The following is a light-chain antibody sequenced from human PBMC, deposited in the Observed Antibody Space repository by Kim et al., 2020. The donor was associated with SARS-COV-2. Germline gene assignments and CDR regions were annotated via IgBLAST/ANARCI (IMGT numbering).Light chain of an antibody. CDR2: EAS. V-gene: IGKV1-12*01. CDR3: QQTDSFPWT. J-gene: IGKJ1*01. Sequence: ASVGDRVTITWRASQGISDWLAWYQQRPGKAPKLLIYEASSLQSGVPSRFSGSGSGTDFTLTISRLQPEDFATYYCQQTDSFPWTFGQGTKVDIK. CDR1: QGISDW.